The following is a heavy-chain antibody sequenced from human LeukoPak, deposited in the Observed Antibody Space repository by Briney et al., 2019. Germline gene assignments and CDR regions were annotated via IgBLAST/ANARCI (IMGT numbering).Heavy chain of an antibody. D-gene: IGHD3-22*01. CDR2: IRSKAYGGTT. V-gene: IGHV3-49*05. CDR1: GFTFGDYA. J-gene: IGHJ4*02. Sequence: KPGRSLRLSCTASGFTFGDYAMSWFRQAPGKGLEWVGFIRSKAYGGTTEYAASVKGRFTISRDDSKSIAYLQMNSLKTEGTAVYYCTRAPEYYYDSSGYQHFDYWGQGTLVTVSS. CDR3: TRAPEYYYDSSGYQHFDY.